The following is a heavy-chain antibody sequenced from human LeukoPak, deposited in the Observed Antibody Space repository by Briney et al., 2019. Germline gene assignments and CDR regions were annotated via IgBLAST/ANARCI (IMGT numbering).Heavy chain of an antibody. CDR2: INTDGSTT. CDR3: ARNFYYGHDY. J-gene: IGHJ4*02. D-gene: IGHD3-10*01. V-gene: IGHV3-74*01. CDR1: GFTFSGYS. Sequence: GGSLRLSCAASGFTFSGYSMHWVRQAPGKGLVWVSRINTDGSTTTYADSVKGRFTISRENAKNTLYLQMSSLRAEDTAVYFCARNFYYGHDYWGQGTLVTVSS.